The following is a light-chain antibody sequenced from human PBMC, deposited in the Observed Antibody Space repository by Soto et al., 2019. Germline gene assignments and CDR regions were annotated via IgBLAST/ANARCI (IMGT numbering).Light chain of an antibody. J-gene: IGKJ1*01. Sequence: EIVLTQSPGTLSLSPGERATLSCRASQSVSSSYLAWYQQKPGQAPRLLIYGASSRATGIPDRFSGSGAGTDFTLTISGLQSEDFAVYYCQQYNNWPLGFGQGTKVEIK. CDR3: QQYNNWPLG. V-gene: IGKV3-20*01. CDR1: QSVSSSY. CDR2: GAS.